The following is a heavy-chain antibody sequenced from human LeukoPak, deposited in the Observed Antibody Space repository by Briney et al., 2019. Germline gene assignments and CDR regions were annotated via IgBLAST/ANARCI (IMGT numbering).Heavy chain of an antibody. CDR3: ARDRAYTTFDY. D-gene: IGHD2-2*02. J-gene: IGHJ4*02. CDR1: RFTFSGSW. V-gene: IGHV3-7*01. Sequence: GGSLRLSCAASRFTFSGSWMTWVRQAPGKGREWVANINQDGGVKGYLDSVQGRFTISRDNAKNSLYLQMNSLRAEDTAIYFCARDRAYTTFDYWGQGTLVTVSS. CDR2: INQDGGVK.